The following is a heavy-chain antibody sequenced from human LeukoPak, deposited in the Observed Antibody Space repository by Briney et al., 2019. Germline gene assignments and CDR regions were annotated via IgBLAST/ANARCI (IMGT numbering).Heavy chain of an antibody. CDR1: GFTFSSYE. V-gene: IGHV3-48*03. CDR2: ISSSGSTI. D-gene: IGHD6-13*01. J-gene: IGHJ4*02. Sequence: PGGSLRLSCAASGFTFSSYEMNWVRQAPGKGLEWVSYISSSGSTIYYADPVKGRFTISRDNAKNSLYLQMNSLRAEDTAVYYCAEGAGYSSSWYPLPDYWGQGTLVTVFS. CDR3: AEGAGYSSSWYPLPDY.